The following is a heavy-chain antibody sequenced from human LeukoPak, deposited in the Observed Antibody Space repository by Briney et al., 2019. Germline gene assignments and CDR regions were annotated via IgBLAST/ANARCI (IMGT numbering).Heavy chain of an antibody. J-gene: IGHJ4*02. CDR2: ISGSGGST. D-gene: IGHD1-26*01. V-gene: IGHV3-23*01. Sequence: PGGSLRLSCAASGFTFSSYAMSWVRQAPGKGLEWVSAISGSGGSTYYADSVKGRFTISRDNSKNTLYLQMNSLRAEDTAVYYCAKDGRSYYRGGDFDYWGQGTLVTVSS. CDR1: GFTFSSYA. CDR3: AKDGRSYYRGGDFDY.